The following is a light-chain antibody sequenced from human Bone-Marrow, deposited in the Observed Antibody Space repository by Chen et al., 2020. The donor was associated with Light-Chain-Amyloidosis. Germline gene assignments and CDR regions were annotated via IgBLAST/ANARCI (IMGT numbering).Light chain of an antibody. CDR3: AAWDDSLNGVV. CDR1: SSNIGSNT. CDR2: SNN. Sequence: QSVLTQPPSASGTPGQRVTISCSGSSSNIGSNTVNWYQQLTGTAPKLLIYSNNQRPSGVPDRFSGSKSGPSASLAISGLQSEDEADYYCAAWDDSLNGVVFGGGTKLTVL. J-gene: IGLJ2*01. V-gene: IGLV1-44*01.